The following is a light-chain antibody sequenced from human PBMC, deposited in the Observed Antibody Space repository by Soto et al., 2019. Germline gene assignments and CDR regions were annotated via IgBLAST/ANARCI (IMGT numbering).Light chain of an antibody. CDR1: RSNIGAGYD. Sequence: QSVLTQPPSVSGAPGQRVTISCTGSRSNIGAGYDVHWYQQLPGTAPKLLIYGNSNRPSGVPDRISGSKSGTSASLGIAGLQAEDEADYYCQFYDSSLSGYVFGTGTKLTVL. J-gene: IGLJ1*01. CDR3: QFYDSSLSGYV. CDR2: GNS. V-gene: IGLV1-40*01.